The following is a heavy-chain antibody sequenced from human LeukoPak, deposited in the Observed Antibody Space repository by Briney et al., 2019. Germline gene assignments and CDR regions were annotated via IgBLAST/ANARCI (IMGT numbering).Heavy chain of an antibody. Sequence: ASVKVSRKASVYTLTNYGISWVRQAPGQGLEWMGWISAYNGNTNYAQKLQGRVTMTTDTSTGTAYMELRSLRSDDTAVYYCARGLVTIFGVVIMGDYYYYGMDVWGQGTTVTVSS. D-gene: IGHD3-3*01. CDR1: VYTLTNYG. CDR2: ISAYNGNT. J-gene: IGHJ6*02. V-gene: IGHV1-18*01. CDR3: ARGLVTIFGVVIMGDYYYYGMDV.